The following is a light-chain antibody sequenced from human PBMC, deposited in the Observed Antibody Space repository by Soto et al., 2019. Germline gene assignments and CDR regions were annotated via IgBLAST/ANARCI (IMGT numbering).Light chain of an antibody. Sequence: QSVLTQPPSASGSLGQSVTISCTGANSDFGSYNFVSWYQQHPGRAPKLLIYEVSKRPSGVPDRFSGSKSGNTASLTVSGLQAEDEADYYCSSYAGTNTRYLFGSGTKVTVL. J-gene: IGLJ1*01. CDR3: SSYAGTNTRYL. CDR1: NSDFGSYNF. CDR2: EVS. V-gene: IGLV2-8*01.